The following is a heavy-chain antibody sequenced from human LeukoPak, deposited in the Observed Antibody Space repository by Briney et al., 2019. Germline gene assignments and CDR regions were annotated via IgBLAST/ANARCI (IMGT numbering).Heavy chain of an antibody. D-gene: IGHD2-2*01. CDR1: GGSVSSSHYY. V-gene: IGHV4-61*01. Sequence: SETLSLTCTVSGGSVSSSHYYWSWIRQPPGKGLEWIGYIYYSGSTNYNPSLKSRVTISVDTSKNQFSLKLSSVTAADTAVYYCARGSWRYQLLHWFDPWGQGTLVTVSS. CDR3: ARGSWRYQLLHWFDP. J-gene: IGHJ5*02. CDR2: IYYSGST.